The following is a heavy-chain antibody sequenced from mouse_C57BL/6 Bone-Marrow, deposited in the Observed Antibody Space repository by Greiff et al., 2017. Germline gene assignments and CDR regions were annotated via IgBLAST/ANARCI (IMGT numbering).Heavy chain of an antibody. CDR2: IVPENGDT. D-gene: IGHD1-1*01. Sequence: EVKLQESGAELVRPGASVKLSCTASGFNIKDDYMHWVKQRPEQGLEWIGWIVPENGDTEYASKLQGKATITAATSSNTAYLQLSSLTSEDTAVYYCTPPITTVVATDWYFDVWGTGTTVTVSS. CDR3: TPPITTVVATDWYFDV. J-gene: IGHJ1*03. V-gene: IGHV14-4*01. CDR1: GFNIKDDY.